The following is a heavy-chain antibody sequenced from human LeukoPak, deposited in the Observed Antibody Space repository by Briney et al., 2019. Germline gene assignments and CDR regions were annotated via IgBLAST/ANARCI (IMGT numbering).Heavy chain of an antibody. CDR2: IYPGDADT. CDR1: VYIFRHCR. CDR3: AKLLTRRSNIRDAFDP. D-gene: IGHD6-13*01. V-gene: IGHV5-51*01. J-gene: IGHJ5*02. Sequence: GESLKISCRGSVYIFRHCRIGWWRQLPGKGLEWMGIIYPGDADTRYNPSFQGQVTLSADKSISTAYLQWSNLKASDTAMYYWAKLLTRRSNIRDAFDPWGQGTLVTVSS.